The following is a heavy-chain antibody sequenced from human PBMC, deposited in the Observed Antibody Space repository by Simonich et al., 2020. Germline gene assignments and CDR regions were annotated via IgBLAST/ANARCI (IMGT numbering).Heavy chain of an antibody. CDR2: IWDDGSNK. D-gene: IGHD2-8*01. CDR3: ARDRCTNGVCLDV. Sequence: QVQLVESGGGVVQPGRSLRLSCAASGFTFSSYGMHWVRQAQGKGLEWVAVIWDDGSNKYYADSGKGRFTISRDNSKNTLYLQMNSLRAEDTAVYYCARDRCTNGVCLDVWGKGTTVTVSS. V-gene: IGHV3-33*01. CDR1: GFTFSSYG. J-gene: IGHJ6*04.